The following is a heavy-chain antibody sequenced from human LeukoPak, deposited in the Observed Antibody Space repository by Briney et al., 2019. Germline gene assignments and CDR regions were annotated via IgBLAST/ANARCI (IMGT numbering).Heavy chain of an antibody. CDR2: IYKNAIT. V-gene: IGHV3-53*01. D-gene: IGHD4-17*01. Sequence: GGSLRLSCAASGFTVSSNYMTWVRQAPGKGLEWGSVIYKNAITYYADTVKGRFTISRDNSKNTLYLQMNSLRAEDTAVYYCAKDHGYGDYSYWGQGTLVTVSS. J-gene: IGHJ4*02. CDR1: GFTVSSNY. CDR3: AKDHGYGDYSY.